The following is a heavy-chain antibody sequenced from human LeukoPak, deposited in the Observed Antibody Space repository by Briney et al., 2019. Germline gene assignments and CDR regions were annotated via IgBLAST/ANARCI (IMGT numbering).Heavy chain of an antibody. D-gene: IGHD3-9*01. J-gene: IGHJ4*02. CDR3: ARGLRDDILTGYYNYYYFDY. V-gene: IGHV3-11*06. Sequence: SLRLSCAASGFTFSDYYMSWIRAAPGKGLEWVSYISSSSSYTNYADSVKGRITISRDNTKNSLYLQMNSLRAEDTAVYYCARGLRDDILTGYYNYYYFDYWGQGTLVTVSS. CDR2: ISSSSSYT. CDR1: GFTFSDYY.